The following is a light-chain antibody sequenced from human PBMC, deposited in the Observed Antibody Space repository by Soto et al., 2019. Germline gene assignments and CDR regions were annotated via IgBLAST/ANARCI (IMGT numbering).Light chain of an antibody. J-gene: IGKJ1*01. CDR2: GVS. CDR1: QSFSSSD. CDR3: QQSGGSRT. V-gene: IGKV3-20*01. Sequence: EIVMTQSPGTLSLSPGERATLSCRASQSFSSSDLAWYQQKPGQAPRLLIYGVSSRATGIPDRFSGSGSGVALTLTISRLESEDLSVYYCQQSGGSRTFGQGTKVEIK.